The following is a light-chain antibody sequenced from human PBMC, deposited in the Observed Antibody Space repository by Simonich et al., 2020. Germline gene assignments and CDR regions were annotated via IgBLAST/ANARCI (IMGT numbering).Light chain of an antibody. CDR3: QQSYSTPYT. V-gene: IGKV1-39*01. J-gene: IGKJ2*01. CDR2: AAS. CDR1: QSISSY. Sequence: DIQMTQSPYSLSASVGNRVTITCRESQSISSYLNWYQQKPGKAPKLLIYAASSLQSGVPSRFSGRGSGTDFTLTISSLQPEDFATYYCQQSYSTPYTFGQGTKLEIK.